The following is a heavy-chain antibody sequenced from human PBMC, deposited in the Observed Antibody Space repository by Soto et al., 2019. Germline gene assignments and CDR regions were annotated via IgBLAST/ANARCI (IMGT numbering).Heavy chain of an antibody. D-gene: IGHD6-6*01. CDR1: GFTLSGYA. CDR3: ARRARQDFYYMDV. J-gene: IGHJ6*03. V-gene: IGHV3-64*01. Sequence: EVQLAESGGGLAQPGGSLRLSCAASGFTLSGYAMGWVRQAPGKGLEYVSGISSYGVGTYYANSVQGRFTISRDNSKNTVYLQMGSLRPEDMAVYYCARRARQDFYYMDVWGKGTTVTVSS. CDR2: ISSYGVGT.